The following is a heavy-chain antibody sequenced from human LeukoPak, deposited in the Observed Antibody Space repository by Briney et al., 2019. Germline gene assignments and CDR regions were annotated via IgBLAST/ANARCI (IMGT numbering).Heavy chain of an antibody. D-gene: IGHD3-10*01. J-gene: IGHJ4*02. V-gene: IGHV5-51*01. CDR3: VRAEYFASESFPAHY. CDR2: IYPGDSDT. Sequence: GESLKISCKGSGYIFTNYRIGWVRPMPGKGLEWMGMIYPGDSDTRYSLSFQGQVTMSVDKSITTAYLQWSSLMASDTAMYFCVRAEYFASESFPAHYWGQGTLVTVSS. CDR1: GYIFTNYR.